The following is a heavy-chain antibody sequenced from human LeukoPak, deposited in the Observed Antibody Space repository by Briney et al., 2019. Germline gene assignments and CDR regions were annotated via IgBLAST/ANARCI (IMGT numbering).Heavy chain of an antibody. D-gene: IGHD3-10*01. Sequence: SETLSLTCSVSGASITASGFYWAWVRRPPGKGLEWIGSLYYGATNYYNPSLHSPVTIYVDTSKNQSSLDLASVTAADTAVYYCARRSHSPLGSPYWGQGTQVTVSS. J-gene: IGHJ4*01. CDR3: ARRSHSPLGSPY. CDR2: LYYGATN. V-gene: IGHV4-39*01. CDR1: GASITASGFY.